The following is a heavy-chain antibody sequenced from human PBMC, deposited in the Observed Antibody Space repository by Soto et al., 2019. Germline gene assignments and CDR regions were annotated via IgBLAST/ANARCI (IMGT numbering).Heavy chain of an antibody. CDR2: INPNSGGT. CDR1: GYTFTGYY. CDR3: ARDFAAGSYYYYYGMDV. Sequence: ASVKFSCTASGYTFTGYYMHWVRQAPGQGLEWMGWINPNSGGTNYAQKFQGWVTMTRDTSISTAYMELSRLRSDDTAVYYCARDFAAGSYYYYYGMDVWGQGTTVTVSS. V-gene: IGHV1-2*04. J-gene: IGHJ6*02. D-gene: IGHD6-13*01.